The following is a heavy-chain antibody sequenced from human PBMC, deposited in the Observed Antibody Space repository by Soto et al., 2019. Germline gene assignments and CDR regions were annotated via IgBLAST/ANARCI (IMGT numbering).Heavy chain of an antibody. D-gene: IGHD3-10*01. CDR2: IYPGNSDT. CDR1: GYSFTSYW. CDR3: ARQAYGSGSYYYNYGMDV. Sequence: GESLKISCKVSGYSFTSYWIGWVRQMPGKGLEWMGIIYPGNSDTRYSPSFQGQVTISADKSISTACLQWSSLKASDTAMFYCARQAYGSGSYYYNYGMDVWGQGTTVTVSS. J-gene: IGHJ6*02. V-gene: IGHV5-51*01.